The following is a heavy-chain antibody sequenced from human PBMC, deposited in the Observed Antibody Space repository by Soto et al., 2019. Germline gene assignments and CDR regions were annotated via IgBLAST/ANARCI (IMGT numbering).Heavy chain of an antibody. CDR3: AKDLIVVVITTTGGGY. CDR1: GFTFSSYA. Sequence: GGSLRLSCAASGFTFSSYAMSWVRQAPGKWLEWVSAISGSGGSTYYADSVKGRFTISRDNSKNTLYLQMNSLRAEDTAVYYCAKDLIVVVITTTGGGYWGQGXLVTV. J-gene: IGHJ4*02. D-gene: IGHD3-22*01. V-gene: IGHV3-23*01. CDR2: ISGSGGST.